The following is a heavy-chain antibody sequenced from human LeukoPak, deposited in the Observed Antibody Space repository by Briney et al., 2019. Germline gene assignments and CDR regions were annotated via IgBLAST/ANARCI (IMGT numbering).Heavy chain of an antibody. CDR1: GFTFDDYA. V-gene: IGHV3-9*01. CDR3: AKGVAAAGNWFDP. Sequence: SLRLSCAASGFTFDDYAMHWVRQAPGKGLEWVSGVSWNSGSIGYADSVKGRFTLSRDKAKNSLYLQMNSLRAEDTALYYCAKGVAAAGNWFDPWGQGTLVTVSS. J-gene: IGHJ5*02. CDR2: VSWNSGSI. D-gene: IGHD6-13*01.